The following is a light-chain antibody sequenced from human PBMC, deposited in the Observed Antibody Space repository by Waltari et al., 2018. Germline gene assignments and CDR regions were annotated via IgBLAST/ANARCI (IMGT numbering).Light chain of an antibody. V-gene: IGKV4-1*01. CDR3: QQYYSTPRA. CDR1: QSVLYSSNSKNY. J-gene: IGKJ1*01. CDR2: WAS. Sequence: DIVMTQSPASLAVSLGERATINRKSSQSVLYSSNSKNYLAWYQQKPGQPPKLLIYWASTRESGVPDRFSGSGSGTDFTLTITSLQAEDVAVYYCQQYYSTPRAFGQGTKVEIK.